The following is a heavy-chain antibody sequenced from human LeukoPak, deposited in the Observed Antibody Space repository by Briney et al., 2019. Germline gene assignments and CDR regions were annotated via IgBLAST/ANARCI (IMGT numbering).Heavy chain of an antibody. CDR3: ARDSFPYYYDSSGYPNAFDY. J-gene: IGHJ4*02. V-gene: IGHV3-48*03. Sequence: GGSLRLSCAASGFTFSSYEMNWVRQAPGKGLEWVSYISSSGSTIYYADSVKSRFTISRDNAKNSLYLQMNSLRAEDTAVYYCARDSFPYYYDSSGYPNAFDYWGQGTLVTVSS. CDR2: ISSSGSTI. D-gene: IGHD3-22*01. CDR1: GFTFSSYE.